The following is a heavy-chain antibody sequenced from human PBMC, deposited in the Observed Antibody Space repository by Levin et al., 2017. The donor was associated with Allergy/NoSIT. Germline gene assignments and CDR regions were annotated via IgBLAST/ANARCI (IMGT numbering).Heavy chain of an antibody. V-gene: IGHV3-73*01. D-gene: IGHD6-19*01. J-gene: IGHJ4*02. CDR3: TRHWDSSGWYFPLDY. CDR1: GFTFSGSA. Sequence: LSLTCAASGFTFSGSAMHWVRQASGKGLEWVGRIRSKANSYATAYAASVKGRFTISRDDSKNTAYLQMNSPKTEDTAVYYCTRHWDSSGWYFPLDYWGQGTLVTVSS. CDR2: IRSKANSYAT.